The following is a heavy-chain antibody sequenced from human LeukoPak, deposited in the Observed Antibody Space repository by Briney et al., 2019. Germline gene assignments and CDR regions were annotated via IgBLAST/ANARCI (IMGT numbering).Heavy chain of an antibody. CDR2: ISSNGGST. D-gene: IGHD5-18*01. J-gene: IGHJ3*02. V-gene: IGHV3-64*02. CDR3: ARERGYSYGYVGAFDI. CDR1: GFTFSSYA. Sequence: GGSLRLSCAASGFTFSSYAMHWVRQAPGKGLEYVSAISSNGGSTYYADSVKGRFTISRDNSKNTLYLQMNSLRAEDTAVYYCARERGYSYGYVGAFDIWGQGTMVTVSS.